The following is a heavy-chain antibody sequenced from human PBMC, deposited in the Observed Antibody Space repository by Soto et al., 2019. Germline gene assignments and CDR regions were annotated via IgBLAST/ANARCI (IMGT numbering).Heavy chain of an antibody. CDR1: GGSISSSSYY. Sequence: QLQLQESGPGLVKPSETLSLTCTVSGGSISSSSYYWGWIRQPPGKGLEWIGSIYYSGSTYYNPSLKSRVTISVDTSKNQFCLKLSSVTAADTAVYYCASVRRGGYDSLRYYYGMDVWGQGTTVTVSS. D-gene: IGHD5-12*01. CDR3: ASVRRGGYDSLRYYYGMDV. J-gene: IGHJ6*02. V-gene: IGHV4-39*01. CDR2: IYYSGST.